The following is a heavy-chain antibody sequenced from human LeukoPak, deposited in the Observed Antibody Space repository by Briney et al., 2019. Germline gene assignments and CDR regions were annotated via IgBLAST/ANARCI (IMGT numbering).Heavy chain of an antibody. CDR3: ARRPYCTSTSCPPRHAFDI. V-gene: IGHV4-38-2*01. CDR2: IYHSGST. D-gene: IGHD2-2*01. Sequence: KPSETLSLTCAVSGYSISSGFFWGWIRQPPGKGLEWIGSIYHSGSTYYNPSLKSRVTISVDTSENQFSLKLSSVTAADTAVYYCARRPYCTSTSCPPRHAFDIWGQGTMVTVSS. J-gene: IGHJ3*02. CDR1: GYSISSGFF.